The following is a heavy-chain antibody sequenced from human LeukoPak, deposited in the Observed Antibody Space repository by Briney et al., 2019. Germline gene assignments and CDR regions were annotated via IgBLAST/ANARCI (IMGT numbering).Heavy chain of an antibody. V-gene: IGHV5-51*01. J-gene: IGHJ4*02. Sequence: ESLKISCKGSGYSFTCYWIGWVRQMPGKGLEWMGIIYPGDSDTRYSPSFQGQVTISADKSITTAYLQWSGLKASDTAMYYCARATYYYDTSGRSSGYYFDYWGQGTLVTVSS. CDR1: GYSFTCYW. D-gene: IGHD3-22*01. CDR2: IYPGDSDT. CDR3: ARATYYYDTSGRSSGYYFDY.